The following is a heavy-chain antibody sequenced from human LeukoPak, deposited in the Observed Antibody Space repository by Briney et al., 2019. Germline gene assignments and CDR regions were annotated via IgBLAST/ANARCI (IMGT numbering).Heavy chain of an antibody. D-gene: IGHD2-2*01. CDR1: GFTFSSYS. Sequence: GGSLRLSCAASGFTFSSYSMNWVRQAPGKGLEWVSSISSSSSYIYYADSVKGRFTISRDNAKNSLYLQMNSRRAEDTAVYYCARGGTSMPLDYWGQGTLVTVSS. CDR2: ISSSSSYI. CDR3: ARGGTSMPLDY. V-gene: IGHV3-21*01. J-gene: IGHJ4*02.